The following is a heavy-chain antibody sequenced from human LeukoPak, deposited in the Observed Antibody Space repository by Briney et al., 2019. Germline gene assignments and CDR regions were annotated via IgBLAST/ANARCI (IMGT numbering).Heavy chain of an antibody. CDR2: IYSGGST. CDR3: ARDRYSSSSNFDY. J-gene: IGHJ4*02. D-gene: IGHD6-13*01. V-gene: IGHV3-66*02. CDR1: GFTVSSSY. Sequence: GGSLRLSCAASGFTVSSSYMSWVRQAPGKGLEWVSVIYSGGSTYYADSVKGRFTISRDNSKNTLYLQMNSLRAEDTAVYYCARDRYSSSSNFDYRGQGTLVTVSS.